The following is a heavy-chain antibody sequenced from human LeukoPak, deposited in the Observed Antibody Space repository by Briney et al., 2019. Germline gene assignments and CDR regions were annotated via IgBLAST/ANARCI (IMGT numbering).Heavy chain of an antibody. D-gene: IGHD3-16*01. CDR3: TRDLGGTSWGEWNY. Sequence: PGGSLRLSCAASGFTFSSYGMHWVRQAPGKGLEWVAFIRYDGSNKYYADSVKGRFTISRDNSKNTLYLQMNSLRAEDTAVYYCTRDLGGTSWGEWNYWGQGTLVTVSS. CDR2: IRYDGSNK. J-gene: IGHJ4*02. V-gene: IGHV3-30*02. CDR1: GFTFSSYG.